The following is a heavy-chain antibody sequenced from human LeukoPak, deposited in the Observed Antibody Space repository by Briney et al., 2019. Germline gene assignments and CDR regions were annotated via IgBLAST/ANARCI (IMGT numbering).Heavy chain of an antibody. V-gene: IGHV3-21*01. CDR2: ISSSSSYI. CDR1: GFTFSSYS. Sequence: NSGGSLRLSCAASGFTFSSYSMNWVRQAPGKGLEWVSSISSSSSYIYYADSVKGRFTISRDNAKNSLYLQMNSLRAEDTAVYHCARGSSGWYYFDYWGQGTLVTVSS. J-gene: IGHJ4*02. CDR3: ARGSSGWYYFDY. D-gene: IGHD6-19*01.